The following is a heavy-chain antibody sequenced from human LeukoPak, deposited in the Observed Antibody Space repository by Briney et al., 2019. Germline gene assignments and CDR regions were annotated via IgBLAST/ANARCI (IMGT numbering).Heavy chain of an antibody. D-gene: IGHD4-17*01. CDR2: IYYSGST. CDR3: ARIDYGDFTYYFDY. Sequence: LETLSLTCTVSGGSISSSSYYWGWIRQPPGKGLEWIGSIYYSGSTYYNPSLKSRVTISVDTSKNQFSLKLSSVTAADTAVYYCARIDYGDFTYYFDYWGQGTLVTVSS. J-gene: IGHJ4*02. CDR1: GGSISSSSYY. V-gene: IGHV4-39*07.